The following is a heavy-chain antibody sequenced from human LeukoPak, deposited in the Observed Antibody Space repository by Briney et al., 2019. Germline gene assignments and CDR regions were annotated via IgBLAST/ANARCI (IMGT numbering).Heavy chain of an antibody. Sequence: SETLSLTCDVSGASISNKFWSWIRHPPGKGLVWIGYISYTGTTNYNPSLQSRVTISADTSKNQLSLKVTSMTAADTAVYYCARDTSGYYGRYEHWGQGTLVTVSS. CDR3: ARDTSGYYGRYEH. D-gene: IGHD3-3*01. J-gene: IGHJ4*02. CDR2: ISYTGTT. CDR1: GASISNKF. V-gene: IGHV4-59*01.